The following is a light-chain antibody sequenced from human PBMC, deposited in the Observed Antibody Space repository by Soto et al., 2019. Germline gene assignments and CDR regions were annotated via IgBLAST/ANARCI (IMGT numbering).Light chain of an antibody. CDR1: PSVLYRSNNKNY. CDR2: WAS. CDR3: QQYESTPPT. V-gene: IGKV4-1*01. J-gene: IGKJ2*01. Sequence: DIVMTQSPASLAVSLSERATINCKYSPSVLYRSNNKNYLTWYQQRPGQPPKLLIYWASTRGSRVPDRFSGSGSETDFSLTIASLQAEDVAVYYCQQYESTPPTFGQGTKLEIK.